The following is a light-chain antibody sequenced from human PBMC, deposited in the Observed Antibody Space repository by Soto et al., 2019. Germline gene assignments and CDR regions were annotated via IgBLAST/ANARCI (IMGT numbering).Light chain of an antibody. CDR3: QQRSNWPPMYT. V-gene: IGKV3-11*01. J-gene: IGKJ2*01. CDR2: DAS. Sequence: EIVLTQSPATLSLSPGERATLSCRASQSVSSYLAWYQQKPGQAPRLLIYDASNRATGIPARFSGSGSGTDFPLTISSLEPEDFALYYCQQRSNWPPMYTFGQGTKLEIK. CDR1: QSVSSY.